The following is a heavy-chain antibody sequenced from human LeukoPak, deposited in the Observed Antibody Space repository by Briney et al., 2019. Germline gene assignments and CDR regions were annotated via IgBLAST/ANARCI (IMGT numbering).Heavy chain of an antibody. D-gene: IGHD1-26*01. CDR2: IIPIFGTA. CDR3: ARAGSYYVNDYFDY. Sequence: SVKVSCKAPGGTFSSYAISWVRQAPGQGLERMGGIIPIFGTANYAQKFQGRVTITADESTSTAYMELSSLRSEDTAVYYCARAGSYYVNDYFDYWGQGTLVTVSS. J-gene: IGHJ4*02. V-gene: IGHV1-69*13. CDR1: GGTFSSYA.